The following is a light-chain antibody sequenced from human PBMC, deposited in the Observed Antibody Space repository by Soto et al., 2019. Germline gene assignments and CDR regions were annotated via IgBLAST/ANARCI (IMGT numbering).Light chain of an antibody. J-gene: IGLJ1*01. CDR1: SSDVGGYNF. V-gene: IGLV2-14*03. CDR2: EVS. CDR3: SSYTTSTTVV. Sequence: QSALTQPASMFGSPGQSITFSCSGTSSDVGGYNFVPWYQQHPGKAPKLMIYEVSSRPSGVSNRFSGSKSGNTASLTISGLQPEDEADYYCSSYTTSTTVVFGTGTKVTVL.